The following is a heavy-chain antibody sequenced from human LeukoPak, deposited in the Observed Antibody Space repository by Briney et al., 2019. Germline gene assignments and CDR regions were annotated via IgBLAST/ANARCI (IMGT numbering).Heavy chain of an antibody. CDR2: IYPGDSDT. V-gene: IGHV5-51*01. J-gene: IGHJ6*02. Sequence: GESLKISCKGSGYSFTSYWIGWVRQMPGKGLEWMGIIYPGDSDTRYSPSFQGQVTISADKSISTAYLQWSSLRASDTAMYYCASSGLYYYYGMDVWGQGTTVTVSS. D-gene: IGHD3-10*01. CDR1: GYSFTSYW. CDR3: ASSGLYYYYGMDV.